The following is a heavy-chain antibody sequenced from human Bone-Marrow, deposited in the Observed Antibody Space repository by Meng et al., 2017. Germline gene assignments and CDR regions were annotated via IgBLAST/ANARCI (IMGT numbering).Heavy chain of an antibody. Sequence: EVQLVGSGGGLVQPGGSLRLSCAASGFTFSSYWMHWVRQAPGKGLVWVSRINSDGSSTSYADSVKGRFTISSDNAKNTLHLQMNNLKTEDTAVYYCTIYTSGHIWGQGTTVTVSS. J-gene: IGHJ3*02. CDR1: GFTFSSYW. D-gene: IGHD6-19*01. CDR2: INSDGSST. CDR3: TIYTSGHI. V-gene: IGHV3-74*01.